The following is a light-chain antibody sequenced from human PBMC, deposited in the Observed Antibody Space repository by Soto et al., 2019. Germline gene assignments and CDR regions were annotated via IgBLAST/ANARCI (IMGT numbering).Light chain of an antibody. Sequence: DIQMTQSPSSLSASVGDRVIITCRASQGIGSDLAWYQQKPGKAPERLIYAASTLQNGVPSRFSGSGSGTEFTRTMSSLPSEDFAVYYCQEYHNWPSVGGGTKVEIK. CDR2: AAS. CDR3: QEYHNWPS. V-gene: IGKV1-17*01. J-gene: IGKJ4*01. CDR1: QGIGSD.